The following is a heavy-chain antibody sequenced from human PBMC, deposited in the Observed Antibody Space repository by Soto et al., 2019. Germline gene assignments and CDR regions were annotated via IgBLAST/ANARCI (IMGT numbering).Heavy chain of an antibody. V-gene: IGHV3-74*01. J-gene: IGHJ3*02. CDR2: INSDGSST. Sequence: GGSLRLSCAASGFTFSSYWMHWVRQAPGKGLVWVSRINSDGSSTSYADSVKGRFTISRDNAKNTLYLQMNSLRAEDTAVYYCARDRYDFLTKEGDAFDIWGQGTMVTVSS. D-gene: IGHD3-9*01. CDR1: GFTFSSYW. CDR3: ARDRYDFLTKEGDAFDI.